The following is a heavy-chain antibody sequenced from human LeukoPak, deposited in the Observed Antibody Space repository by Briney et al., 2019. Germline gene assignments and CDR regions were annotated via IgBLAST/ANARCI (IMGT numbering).Heavy chain of an antibody. CDR1: GGSISSGGYC. V-gene: IGHV4-31*03. Sequence: PSQTLSLTCTVSGGSISSGGYCWSWIRQHPGKGLEWIGYIYYSGSTYYNPSLKSRVTISVDTSKNQFSLKLSSVTAADTAVYYCARTYSSSWYVWFDPWGQGTLVTVSS. J-gene: IGHJ5*02. CDR3: ARTYSSSWYVWFDP. D-gene: IGHD6-13*01. CDR2: IYYSGST.